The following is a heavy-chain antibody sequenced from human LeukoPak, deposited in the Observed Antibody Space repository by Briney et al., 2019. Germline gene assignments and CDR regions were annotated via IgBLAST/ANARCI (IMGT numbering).Heavy chain of an antibody. CDR3: ARAPETTVIPLGYYYYYMDV. J-gene: IGHJ6*03. Sequence: SETLSLTCTVSGGSISSYYWSWIRRPPGKGLEWIGYIYYSGSTNYNPSLKSRVTISVDTSKNQFSLKLSSVTAADTAVYYCARAPETTVIPLGYYYYYMDVWGKGTTVTVSS. CDR2: IYYSGST. V-gene: IGHV4-59*01. D-gene: IGHD4-11*01. CDR1: GGSISSYY.